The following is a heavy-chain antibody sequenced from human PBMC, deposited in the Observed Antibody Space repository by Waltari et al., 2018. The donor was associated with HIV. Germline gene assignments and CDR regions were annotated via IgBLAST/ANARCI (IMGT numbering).Heavy chain of an antibody. Sequence: EVQLVESGGGLVQPGGSLRLSCAASDFTFSSYWMHWVRQAPGKGLVWVSRINSDGSITSHADSVKGRFTISRDNARNTLYLQMNSLGAEDTAMYYCAKGGTSGYTFGFGRWGQGTLVTVSS. CDR2: INSDGSIT. D-gene: IGHD5-18*01. CDR1: DFTFSSYW. J-gene: IGHJ1*01. V-gene: IGHV3-74*01. CDR3: AKGGTSGYTFGFGR.